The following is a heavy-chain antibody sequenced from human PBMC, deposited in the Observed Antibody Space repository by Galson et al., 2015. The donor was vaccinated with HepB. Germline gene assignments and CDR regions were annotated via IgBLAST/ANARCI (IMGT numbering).Heavy chain of an antibody. CDR2: IDPSDSDR. CDR1: GYSFTSYW. V-gene: IGHV5-10-1*01. Sequence: QSGAEVKKPGESLRTSCKGSGYSFTSYWNTCVRQMPGKGLEWLGRIDPSDSDRNYGPSFQGHVTISADKTISTAYQQSSSLEASDAAMYYCVRGVKRVNRGEGGIDVWGQGTTVTVSS. J-gene: IGHJ6*02. D-gene: IGHD3-10*01. CDR3: VRGVKRVNRGEGGIDV.